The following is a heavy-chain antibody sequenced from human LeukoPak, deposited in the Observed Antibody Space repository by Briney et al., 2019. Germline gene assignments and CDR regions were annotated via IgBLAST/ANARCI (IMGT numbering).Heavy chain of an antibody. CDR3: ASTTEGGYTYDYFYYYYMDV. Sequence: SETLSLTCTVSGGSISSYYWSWIRQPPGKGLEWIGYIYYSGSTNYNPSLKSRVTISVDTSKNQFSLKLSSVTAADTAVYYCASTTEGGYTYDYFYYYYMDVWGKGTTVTISS. J-gene: IGHJ6*03. D-gene: IGHD5-18*01. V-gene: IGHV4-59*12. CDR2: IYYSGST. CDR1: GGSISSYY.